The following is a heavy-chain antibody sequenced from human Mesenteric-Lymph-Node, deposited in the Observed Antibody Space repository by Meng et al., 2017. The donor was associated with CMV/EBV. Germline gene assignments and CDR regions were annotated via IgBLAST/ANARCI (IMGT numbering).Heavy chain of an antibody. CDR2: IYYSGIT. V-gene: IGHV4-59*01. CDR1: GDSISSYY. J-gene: IGHJ3*02. Sequence: GSLRLSCSVSGDSISSYYWSWIRQPPGKGLEWIGYIYYSGITNYNPSFKSRVTISVDTSKNRFSLNLRSVTAADTAVYYCARDPRGGAFDIWGQGTMVTVSS. CDR3: ARDPRGGAFDI.